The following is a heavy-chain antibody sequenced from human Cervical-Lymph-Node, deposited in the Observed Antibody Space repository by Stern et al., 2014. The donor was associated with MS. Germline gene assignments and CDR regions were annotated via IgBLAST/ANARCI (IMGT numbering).Heavy chain of an antibody. CDR3: ARPAGHDSSGYYYDY. J-gene: IGHJ4*02. CDR1: GYSFTSYW. V-gene: IGHV5-51*01. D-gene: IGHD3-22*01. Sequence: EVQLVESGAEVKKPGESLKISCKGSGYSFTSYWIGWVRQMPGKGLEWMGIIYPGDSDTRYSPSFQGQVTISADKSISTAYLQWSSLKASDTAMYYCARPAGHDSSGYYYDYWGQGTLVTVSS. CDR2: IYPGDSDT.